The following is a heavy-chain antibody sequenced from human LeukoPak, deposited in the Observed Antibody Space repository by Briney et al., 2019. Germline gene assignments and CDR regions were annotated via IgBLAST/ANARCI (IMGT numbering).Heavy chain of an antibody. CDR1: GFTFSSYS. Sequence: GGSLRLSCAASGFTFSSYSMNWVRQAPGKGLEWVSAISGSGGSTYYADSVKGRFTISRDNSKNTLYLQMNSLRAEDTAVYYCAKDRLDIVVVPAAIPGTDFDYWGQGTLVTVSS. J-gene: IGHJ4*02. V-gene: IGHV3-23*01. CDR2: ISGSGGST. CDR3: AKDRLDIVVVPAAIPGTDFDY. D-gene: IGHD2-2*02.